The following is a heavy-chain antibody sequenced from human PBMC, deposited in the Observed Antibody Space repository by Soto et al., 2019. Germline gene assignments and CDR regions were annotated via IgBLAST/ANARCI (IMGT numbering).Heavy chain of an antibody. CDR2: IYYSGST. CDR1: GGSISSGSYY. CDR3: ARRTNTRIQPYYFDY. J-gene: IGHJ4*02. V-gene: IGHV4-39*01. Sequence: QLLESGPGLVKPSETLSLTCTVSGGSISSGSYYWGWIRQPPGKGLEWIGTIYYSGSTYYNPSLKSRVTISVDTSKNQFSLKLSSVTAADTAVYYCARRTNTRIQPYYFDYWGQGTLVTVSS. D-gene: IGHD5-18*01.